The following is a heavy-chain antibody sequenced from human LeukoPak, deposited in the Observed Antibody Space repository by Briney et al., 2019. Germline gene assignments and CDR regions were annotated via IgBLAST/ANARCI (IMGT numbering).Heavy chain of an antibody. J-gene: IGHJ5*02. V-gene: IGHV3-74*01. Sequence: GGSLRLSCAASGFSFRNAWMHWVRQAPGKGLVWVSRIKGDGSVTGYADSVKGRFTISRDNAKNTPYLQMNSLRVEDTAVYYCARSDWFDPWGQGTLVTVSA. CDR3: ARSDWFDP. CDR2: IKGDGSVT. CDR1: GFSFRNAW. D-gene: IGHD3-3*01.